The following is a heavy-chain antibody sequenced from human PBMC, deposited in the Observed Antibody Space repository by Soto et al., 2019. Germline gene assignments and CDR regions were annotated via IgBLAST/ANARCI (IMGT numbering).Heavy chain of an antibody. CDR1: GGSITTGGYY. CDR3: ARTKCSGGTCYSRSLDY. D-gene: IGHD2-15*01. Sequence: SETLSRTCTVSGGSITTGGYYWSWIRQLPGKGLEWIGHRYYSESTYYNPSLKSRVSISLDTSKNQFSLKLSFVTAADTAMYSCARTKCSGGTCYSRSLDYWGQRTPVTVSS. V-gene: IGHV4-31*03. J-gene: IGHJ4*02. CDR2: RYYSEST.